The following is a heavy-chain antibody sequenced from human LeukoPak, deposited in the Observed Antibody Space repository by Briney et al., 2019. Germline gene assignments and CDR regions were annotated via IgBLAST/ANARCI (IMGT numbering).Heavy chain of an antibody. D-gene: IGHD3-10*01. Sequence: SETLSLTCTVSGGSISSYYWSWIRQPPGKGPEWIGYIYYSGSTNYKPSLKSRVTISVDTSKNQFSLKLNSVTAADTAVYYCARGGYYGSGNDFRFDPWGQGTLVTVSS. CDR2: IYYSGST. V-gene: IGHV4-59*01. J-gene: IGHJ5*02. CDR3: ARGGYYGSGNDFRFDP. CDR1: GGSISSYY.